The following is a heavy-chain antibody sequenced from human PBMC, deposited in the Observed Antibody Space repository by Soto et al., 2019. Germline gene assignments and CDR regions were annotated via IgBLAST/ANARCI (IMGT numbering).Heavy chain of an antibody. J-gene: IGHJ5*02. CDR1: GCNFSNYA. CDR2: ISGSGGST. V-gene: IGHV3-23*01. Sequence: VVSMRLSYAASGCNFSNYAISWVLKTPGKGLEWVSAISGSGGSTYYADSVKGRFTISRDNSKNTLYLQMNSLRAEDTSVYYCVKEAGYDILTGQYWFDPWGQGTLVTVSS. D-gene: IGHD3-9*01. CDR3: VKEAGYDILTGQYWFDP.